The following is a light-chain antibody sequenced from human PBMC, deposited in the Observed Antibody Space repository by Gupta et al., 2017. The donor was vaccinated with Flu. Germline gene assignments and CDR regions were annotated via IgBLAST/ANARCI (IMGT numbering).Light chain of an antibody. Sequence: EIGLTPSPGTLSLSPGERATLSCRASQSVSSSYLAWYQQKPAQAPRLLIYGASSRATGIPDSFSGSGSGTDFTLTISRLEPEDVAVYYCQQYSSSPQTFGQGTKVEIK. CDR3: QQYSSSPQT. CDR2: GAS. CDR1: QSVSSSY. V-gene: IGKV3-20*01. J-gene: IGKJ1*01.